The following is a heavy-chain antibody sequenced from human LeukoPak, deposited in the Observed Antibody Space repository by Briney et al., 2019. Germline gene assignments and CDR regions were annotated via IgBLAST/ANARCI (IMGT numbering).Heavy chain of an antibody. CDR2: MNPNSGNT. CDR1: GYTFTSYD. Sequence: ASVKVSCKASGYTFTSYDINWVRQATGQGLEWMGWMNPNSGNTGYAQKFQGRVTITRNTSISTAYMELSSLRSEDTAVYYCATVGWELLFRYWGQGTLVTVSS. V-gene: IGHV1-8*03. D-gene: IGHD1-26*01. J-gene: IGHJ4*02. CDR3: ATVGWELLFRY.